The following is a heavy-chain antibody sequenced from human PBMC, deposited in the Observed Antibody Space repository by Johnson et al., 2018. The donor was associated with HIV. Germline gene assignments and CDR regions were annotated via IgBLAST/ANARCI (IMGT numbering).Heavy chain of an antibody. J-gene: IGHJ3*02. CDR3: ARLRGAFDI. CDR2: ISYDGSNK. D-gene: IGHD4-17*01. CDR1: GFTFSSYT. V-gene: IGHV3-30-3*01. Sequence: QVQLVESGGGVVQPGRSLRLSCAASGFTFSSYTMHWVRQAPGKGLEWVAVISYDGSNKYYADSVKGRFIISRENSKNTVYLQMNSLRSDDTAVYYCARLRGAFDIWGQGTMVTVSS.